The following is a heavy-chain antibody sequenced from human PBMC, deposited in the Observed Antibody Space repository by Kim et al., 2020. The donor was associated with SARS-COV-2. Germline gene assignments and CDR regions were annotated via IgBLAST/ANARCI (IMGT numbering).Heavy chain of an antibody. V-gene: IGHV4-61*01. D-gene: IGHD5-12*01. Sequence: SETLSLTCTVSGGSVSSGSYYWSWIRQPPGKGLEWIGYIYYSGSTNYNPSLKSRVTISVDTSKNQFSLKLSSVTAADTAVYYCATCRDGYEKGLWFDPWGQGTLVTVSS. CDR3: ATCRDGYEKGLWFDP. CDR1: GGSVSSGSYY. J-gene: IGHJ5*02. CDR2: IYYSGST.